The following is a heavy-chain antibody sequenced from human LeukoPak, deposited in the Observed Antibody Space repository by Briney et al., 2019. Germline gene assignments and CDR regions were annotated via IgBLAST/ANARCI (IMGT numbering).Heavy chain of an antibody. CDR2: ISYDGSNK. CDR1: GFTFSSYG. CDR3: ARVLLQWELLYDLDY. V-gene: IGHV3-30*03. Sequence: GGSLRLSCAASGFTFSSYGMHWVRQAPGKGLDWVAVISYDGSNKYYADSVKGRFTISRDNSKNTLYLQMNSLRAEDTAVYYCARVLLQWELLYDLDYWGQGTLVTVSS. J-gene: IGHJ4*02. D-gene: IGHD1-26*01.